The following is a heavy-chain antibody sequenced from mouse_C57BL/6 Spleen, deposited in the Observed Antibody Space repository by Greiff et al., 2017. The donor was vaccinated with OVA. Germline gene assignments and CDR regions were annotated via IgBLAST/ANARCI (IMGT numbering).Heavy chain of an antibody. Sequence: QVQLQQPGAELVKPGASVKLSCKASGYTFTSYWMHWVKQRPGRGLEWIGRIDPNSGGTKYNEKFKSKATLTVDKPSSTAYMQLSSLTSEDSAVYYCARYPFTTVVVSETYYAMDYWGQGTSVTVSS. CDR2: IDPNSGGT. CDR1: GYTFTSYW. CDR3: ARYPFTTVVVSETYYAMDY. D-gene: IGHD1-1*01. V-gene: IGHV1-72*01. J-gene: IGHJ4*01.